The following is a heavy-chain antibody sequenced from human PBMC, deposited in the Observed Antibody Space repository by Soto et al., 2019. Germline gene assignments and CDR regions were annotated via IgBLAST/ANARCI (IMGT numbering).Heavy chain of an antibody. V-gene: IGHV4-4*07. CDR2: IYTSGST. Sequence: QVQLQESGPGLVKPSETLSLTCTVSGGSISSYYWGWIRQPAGKGLEWIGRIYTSGSTNYNPSLKSRITMSVDTSKNQFSLKLTSVTAADTAVYYCARDISTAMIYNWFDPWGQGTLVTVSS. CDR1: GGSISSYY. D-gene: IGHD5-18*01. CDR3: ARDISTAMIYNWFDP. J-gene: IGHJ5*02.